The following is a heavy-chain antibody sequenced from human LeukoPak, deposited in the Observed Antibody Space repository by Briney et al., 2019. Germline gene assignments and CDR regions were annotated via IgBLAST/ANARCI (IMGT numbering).Heavy chain of an antibody. Sequence: GGSLRLSCAVSGFTFSSYAMSWVRQAPGKGLEWVSAFSGSGGTTYYADSVKGRFTISRDNSKNTLYLQMNSLRAEDTAVYYCARVRAAYSSSWSIMDVWGKGTTVTISS. D-gene: IGHD6-13*01. CDR2: FSGSGGTT. J-gene: IGHJ6*03. V-gene: IGHV3-23*01. CDR1: GFTFSSYA. CDR3: ARVRAAYSSSWSIMDV.